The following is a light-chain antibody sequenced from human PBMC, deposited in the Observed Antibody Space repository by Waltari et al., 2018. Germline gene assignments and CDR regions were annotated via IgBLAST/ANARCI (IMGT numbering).Light chain of an antibody. J-gene: IGKJ1*01. Sequence: DIKMPLSPSTPSASVADRTTITLPASQSISRLLTWYQQKPGKAPKLLIYKASSLESGVPSRFRGSGSGTEFTLTISSLQPDDFATYYCQQYNSYRKFGQGTKVEIK. CDR1: QSISRL. CDR3: QQYNSYRK. CDR2: KAS. V-gene: IGKV1-5*03.